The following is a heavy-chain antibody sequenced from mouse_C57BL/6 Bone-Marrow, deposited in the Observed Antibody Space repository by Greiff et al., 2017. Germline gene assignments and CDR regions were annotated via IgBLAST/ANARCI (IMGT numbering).Heavy chain of an antibody. CDR1: GCTFTSYW. Sequence: QVQLKESGAELAKPGASVKLSCKASGCTFTSYWMHWVKQRPGQGLEWIGYINPSSGYTKYNQKFKDKATLTADKSSSTAYMQLSSLTYEDSAVYYCARDLYSPSFDYWGQGTTLTVSS. V-gene: IGHV1-7*01. CDR2: INPSSGYT. CDR3: ARDLYSPSFDY. D-gene: IGHD2-1*01. J-gene: IGHJ2*01.